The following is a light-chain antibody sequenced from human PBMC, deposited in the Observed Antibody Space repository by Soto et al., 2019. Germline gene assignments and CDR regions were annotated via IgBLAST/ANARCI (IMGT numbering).Light chain of an antibody. CDR1: QSIVRY. J-gene: IGKJ1*01. CDR3: QQSYSTPPT. V-gene: IGKV1-39*01. Sequence: DIQMTQSPSSLSASIGDRVTITCRTSQSIVRYLNWYQQKPGKAPKLLIYAASSLQSGVPLRFSGSGSGTDFTLTINSLQPEHFATYYCQQSYSTPPTFGQGTKVEIK. CDR2: AAS.